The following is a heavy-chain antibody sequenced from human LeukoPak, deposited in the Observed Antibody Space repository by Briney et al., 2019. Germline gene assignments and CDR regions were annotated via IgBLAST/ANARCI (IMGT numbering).Heavy chain of an antibody. V-gene: IGHV3-23*01. J-gene: IGHJ4*02. CDR2: ISGTGGST. Sequence: GGSLRLSCAVSGITLSNYGMSWVRQAPGKGLQWVSGISGTGGSTNYADSVKGRFTISRDNRKNTLYLQMNSLRAEDTAVYFCAKRGVVIRVILVGFHKEAYYFDSWGQGALVTVSS. CDR1: GITLSNYG. D-gene: IGHD3-22*01. CDR3: AKRGVVIRVILVGFHKEAYYFDS.